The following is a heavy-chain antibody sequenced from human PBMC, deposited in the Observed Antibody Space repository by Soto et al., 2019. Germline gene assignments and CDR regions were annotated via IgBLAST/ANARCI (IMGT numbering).Heavy chain of an antibody. D-gene: IGHD3-9*01. V-gene: IGHV1-69*02. CDR1: GGTFSSYT. CDR2: IIPILGIA. CDR3: AIQDDYDILTGYYGYYFAY. J-gene: IGHJ4*02. Sequence: GASVKVSCKASGGTFSSYTISWVRQAPGQGLEWMGRIIPILGIANYAQKFQGRVTITADKSTSTAYMELSSLRSEDTAVYYCAIQDDYDILTGYYGYYFAYWGQGTLVTVSS.